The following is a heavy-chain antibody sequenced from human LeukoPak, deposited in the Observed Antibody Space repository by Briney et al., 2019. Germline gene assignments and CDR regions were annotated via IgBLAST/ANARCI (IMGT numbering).Heavy chain of an antibody. CDR2: IWYDGSRK. D-gene: IGHD3-10*01. CDR1: GFSLTTYG. Sequence: GRSLRLSCAASGFSLTTYGAHWLRQAPGKGLEWVAVIWYDGSRKFYGNSVKGRFTVSRDTSENTMYLQMNTLRVDDTAVYYCARDGGSGIDYWGQGTLVTVSS. J-gene: IGHJ4*02. V-gene: IGHV3-33*01. CDR3: ARDGGSGIDY.